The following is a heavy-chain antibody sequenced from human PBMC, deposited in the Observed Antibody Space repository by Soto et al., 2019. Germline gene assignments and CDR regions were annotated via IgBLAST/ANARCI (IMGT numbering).Heavy chain of an antibody. V-gene: IGHV3-23*01. CDR1: GFTFSSYA. D-gene: IGHD1-26*01. CDR2: ISSDGGNT. CDR3: AKSHYPAGNFHFPDY. J-gene: IGHJ4*02. Sequence: PGGSLRLSCAASGFTFSSYAMSWVRQAPGKGLERVSSISSDGGNTYYADSVKGRFTISRDNSKNTLSLQMNSLRADDAAVYYCAKSHYPAGNFHFPDYWGQGTLVTVSS.